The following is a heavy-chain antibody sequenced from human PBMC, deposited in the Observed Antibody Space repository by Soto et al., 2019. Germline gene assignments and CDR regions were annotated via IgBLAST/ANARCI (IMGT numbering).Heavy chain of an antibody. CDR3: ATYDSRGWHELPWDDHYGLDV. V-gene: IGHV3-48*02. D-gene: IGHD6-19*01. J-gene: IGHJ6*02. CDR1: GFTLSSNS. Sequence: EVQLVESGGGLVQPGGSLRLSCAASGFTLSSNSMNWVRQAPGKGLEWVSYISSGSSTIYYADSVKGRFTISRDNAKNSLYLQMNSLRDEDTAVYYCATYDSRGWHELPWDDHYGLDVWGQGTTVTVSS. CDR2: ISSGSSTI.